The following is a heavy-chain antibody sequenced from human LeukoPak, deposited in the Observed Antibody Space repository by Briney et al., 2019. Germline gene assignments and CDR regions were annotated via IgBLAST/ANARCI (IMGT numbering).Heavy chain of an antibody. CDR1: GGSISSSSYY. D-gene: IGHD3-22*01. CDR3: ARLSGYYLHWYFDL. J-gene: IGHJ2*01. CDR2: IYYSGST. V-gene: IGHV4-39*07. Sequence: SETLSLTCTVSGGSISSSSYYWGWIRQPPGKGLEWIGSIYYSGSTNYNPSLKSRVTISVDTSKNQFSLKLSSVTAADTAVYYCARLSGYYLHWYFDLWGRGTLVTVSS.